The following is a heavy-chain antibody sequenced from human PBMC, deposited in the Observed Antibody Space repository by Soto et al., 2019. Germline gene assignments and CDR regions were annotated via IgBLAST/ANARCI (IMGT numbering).Heavy chain of an antibody. J-gene: IGHJ6*02. V-gene: IGHV3-48*02. CDR2: ISSDSRTI. Sequence: GVLRLSCVASGFCLSDYAVNWVRQAPGKGLEWVSFISSDSRTIYYADSVEGRFTVSRDNARNSVSLQMDSLRDEDAAVYYCARIKLVEWFFINVDVYDLAVWGQGTPVTVSS. CDR1: GFCLSDYA. CDR3: ARIKLVEWFFINVDVYDLAV. D-gene: IGHD3-3*01.